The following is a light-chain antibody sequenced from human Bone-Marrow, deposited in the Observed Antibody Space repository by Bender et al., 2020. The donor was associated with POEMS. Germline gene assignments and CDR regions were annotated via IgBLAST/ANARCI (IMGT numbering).Light chain of an antibody. CDR1: TSDVGYSGY. J-gene: IGLJ2*01. CDR2: EVS. CDR3: SSSTRTSTEV. V-gene: IGLV2-14*01. Sequence: QSALSQPASVSGPLGQSITISCTGTTSDVGYSGYVSWYQQHPGKAPKLIIYEVSNRPLGISNRFSGSKSGNTASLIISGLLAEDEADYYCSSSTRTSTEVFGGGTQVTVL.